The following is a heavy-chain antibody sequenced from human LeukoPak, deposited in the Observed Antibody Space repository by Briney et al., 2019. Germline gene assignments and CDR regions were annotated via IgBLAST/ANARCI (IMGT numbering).Heavy chain of an antibody. V-gene: IGHV4-4*09. D-gene: IGHD6-6*01. CDR2: IYRSGST. J-gene: IGHJ4*02. Sequence: SETLSLTCSVSGGSISTYHWSWIRQPPGKGLEWIGYIYRSGSTNYNPSLKGRVTISIDTSKNQFSLQLSSVTAADTAVYYCARLGGSSFKDWGQGTLVTVSS. CDR1: GGSISTYH. CDR3: ARLGGSSFKD.